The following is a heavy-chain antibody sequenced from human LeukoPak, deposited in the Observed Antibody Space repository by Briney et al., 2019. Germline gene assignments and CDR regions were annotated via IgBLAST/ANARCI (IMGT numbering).Heavy chain of an antibody. CDR3: ARYGNVPSAHFDY. V-gene: IGHV4-59*08. CDR1: GGSINNYY. CDR2: VYYSGST. J-gene: IGHJ4*02. D-gene: IGHD2-2*01. Sequence: PSETLSLTCTVSGGSINNYYWSWIRQPPGKGLEWIGYVYYSGSTNYNPSLKSRVTISLDTSKKQFSLKLTSATAADTAVYFCARYGNVPSAHFDYWGQGTLVTVSS.